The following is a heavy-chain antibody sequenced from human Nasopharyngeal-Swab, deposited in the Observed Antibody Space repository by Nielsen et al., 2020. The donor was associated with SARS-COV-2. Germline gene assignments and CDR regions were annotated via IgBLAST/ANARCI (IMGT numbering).Heavy chain of an antibody. J-gene: IGHJ1*01. V-gene: IGHV4-39*07. D-gene: IGHD5-18*01. CDR2: IYYSEST. CDR1: GGSISSSSYY. CDR3: ARGYSYGECFQH. Sequence: SETLSLTCTVSGGSISSSSYYWGWIRQPPGKGLEWIGSIYYSESTYYTPSLKSRVTMSVDTSKNQFSLKLNSVTAADTAVYYCARGYSYGECFQHWGQGTLVTVSS.